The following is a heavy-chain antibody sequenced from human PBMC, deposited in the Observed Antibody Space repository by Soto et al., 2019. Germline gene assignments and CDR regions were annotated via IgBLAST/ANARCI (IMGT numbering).Heavy chain of an antibody. V-gene: IGHV4-59*08. CDR2: IRDDGST. D-gene: IGHD2-15*01. J-gene: IGHJ6*02. CDR1: SGSSSSHN. Sequence: QVQLRESGPGLVKPSATLSRICSDSSGSSSSHNWGWIRLPPGKGLEWIGYIRDDGSTSYNPSLSSRVTMSLDTSQEEFSLKLTSVTAADTAVYYCMRQGFGVLHGLVDVWGQGTTVTVS. CDR3: MRQGFGVLHGLVDV.